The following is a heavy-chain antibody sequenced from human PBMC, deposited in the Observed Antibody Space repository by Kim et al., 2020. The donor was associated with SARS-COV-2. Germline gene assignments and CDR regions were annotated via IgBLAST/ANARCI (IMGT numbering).Heavy chain of an antibody. J-gene: IGHJ6*02. CDR1: GFTFSSYA. V-gene: IGHV3-23*01. CDR2: ISGSGGST. D-gene: IGHD3-9*01. Sequence: GGSLRLSCAASGFTFSSYAMSWVRQAPGKGLEWVSAISGSGGSTYYADSVKGRFTISRDNSKNTLYLQMNSLRAEDTAVYYCAKGHYDILTGYLSYYYYYGMDVWGQGTTVTVSS. CDR3: AKGHYDILTGYLSYYYYYGMDV.